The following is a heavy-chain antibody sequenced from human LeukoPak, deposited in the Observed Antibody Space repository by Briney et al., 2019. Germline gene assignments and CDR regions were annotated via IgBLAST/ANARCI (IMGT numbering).Heavy chain of an antibody. J-gene: IGHJ4*02. D-gene: IGHD4-23*01. CDR3: ARDPDMTTVAPPDY. V-gene: IGHV1-18*01. CDR1: GYTFTSYG. CDR2: ISAYNGNT. Sequence: ASVKVSCNASGYTFTSYGISWVRQAPGQGLEWMGWISAYNGNTNYAQKLQGRVTMTTDTSTSTAYMELRSLRSDDTAVYYCARDPDMTTVAPPDYWGQGTLVTVSS.